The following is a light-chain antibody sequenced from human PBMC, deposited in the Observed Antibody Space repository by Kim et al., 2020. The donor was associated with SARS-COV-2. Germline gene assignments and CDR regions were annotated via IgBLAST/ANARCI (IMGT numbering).Light chain of an antibody. CDR3: AAWDGSLSGPV. Sequence: GQGVTISCSGSSSNIGSNYVYWYQQLPGTAPELLIYKDSRRPSGVPDRFSGSKSGTSASLAISGLRSEDEADYYCAAWDGSLSGPVFGGGTQLTVL. V-gene: IGLV1-47*01. CDR1: SSNIGSNY. J-gene: IGLJ2*01. CDR2: KDS.